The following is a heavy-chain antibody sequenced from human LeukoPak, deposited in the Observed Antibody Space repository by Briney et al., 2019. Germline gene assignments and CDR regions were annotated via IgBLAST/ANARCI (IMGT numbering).Heavy chain of an antibody. J-gene: IGHJ3*02. V-gene: IGHV4-4*07. CDR1: GGSISSYY. CDR3: ATGYSGSYYDAFDI. D-gene: IGHD1-26*01. Sequence: PSETLSLTCSVSGGSISSYYWSWIRQPPGKGLEWIGRIYTSGSTNYNPSLKSRVTMSVDTSKNQFSLKLSSVTAADTAVYYCATGYSGSYYDAFDIWGQGTMVTVSS. CDR2: IYTSGST.